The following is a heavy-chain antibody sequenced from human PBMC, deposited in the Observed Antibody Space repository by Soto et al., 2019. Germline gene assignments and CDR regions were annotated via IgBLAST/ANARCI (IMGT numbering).Heavy chain of an antibody. D-gene: IGHD6-6*01. V-gene: IGHV3-7*01. Sequence: EVQLVESGGGFVQPGGSLRLSCAVSGFHFSAYWMSWVRQTPGKGLEWVANINQGGSEKYYVDSVKGRFTISRDNADNSLSLQFNYLRAGDAAVDYRAIEYSGSYHNSDLWGRRTLVSVSS. J-gene: IGHJ2*01. CDR1: GFHFSAYW. CDR3: AIEYSGSYHNSDL. CDR2: INQGGSEK.